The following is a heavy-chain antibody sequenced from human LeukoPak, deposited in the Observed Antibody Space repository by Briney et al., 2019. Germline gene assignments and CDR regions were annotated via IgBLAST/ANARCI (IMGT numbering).Heavy chain of an antibody. CDR3: ARDNGKSSGWYGVDY. CDR1: GGSISSGSYY. D-gene: IGHD6-19*01. Sequence: SETLSLTCTVSGGSISSGSYYWSWIRQPAGMGLEWIGRIYTSGSTNYNPTLKSRVTISVDTSKDQFSLKLSSVTAADTAVYYCARDNGKSSGWYGVDYWGQGTLVTVSS. V-gene: IGHV4-61*02. J-gene: IGHJ4*02. CDR2: IYTSGST.